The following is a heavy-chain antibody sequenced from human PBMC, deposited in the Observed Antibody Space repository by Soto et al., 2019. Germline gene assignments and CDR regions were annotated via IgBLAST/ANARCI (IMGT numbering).Heavy chain of an antibody. CDR3: ARGKGADGYSRFDY. J-gene: IGHJ4*02. Sequence: QVQLVQSGAELKKPGASVKVSCKASGYTFTSYDFNWVRRATGQGLGWMGWMNPNSGNTGYAQKFQGRVTMTRNTSISTAYMELSSLRSEDTAVYYCARGKGADGYSRFDYWGQGTLVTVSS. CDR1: GYTFTSYD. V-gene: IGHV1-8*01. D-gene: IGHD5-18*01. CDR2: MNPNSGNT.